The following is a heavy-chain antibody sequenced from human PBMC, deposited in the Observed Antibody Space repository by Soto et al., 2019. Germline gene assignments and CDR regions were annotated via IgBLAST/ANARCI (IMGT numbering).Heavy chain of an antibody. CDR3: ARQSGMEV. CDR2: IFPGDSDT. CDR1: GYNFAGYW. J-gene: IGHJ6*01. V-gene: IGHV5-51*01. Sequence: GESLKIACKTSGYNFAGYWIGWVRQMPGKVLEWLGIIFPGDSDTKYSPSFQGQVIISADKSIRTAYLQWSSLKASDTAIYYCARQSGMEVWGQGTTVNGSS. D-gene: IGHD5-12*01.